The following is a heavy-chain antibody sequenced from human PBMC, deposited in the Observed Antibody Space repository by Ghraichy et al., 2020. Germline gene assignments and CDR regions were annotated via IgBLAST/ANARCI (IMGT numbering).Heavy chain of an antibody. J-gene: IGHJ6*02. D-gene: IGHD7-27*01. CDR3: AKSYTGGIYYYYGMDV. CDR2: ISYDGSNK. V-gene: IGHV3-30*18. CDR1: GFTFSSYG. Sequence: SLRLSCAASGFTFSSYGMHWVRQTPGKGLEWVAVISYDGSNKYYADFVKGRFTISRDNSKNTLYLQMNSLRAEDTAVYYCAKSYTGGIYYYYGMDVWGQGTTVTVSS.